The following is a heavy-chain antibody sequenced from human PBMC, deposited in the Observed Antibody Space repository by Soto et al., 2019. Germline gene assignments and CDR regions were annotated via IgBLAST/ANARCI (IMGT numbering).Heavy chain of an antibody. J-gene: IGHJ6*02. Sequence: QVQMVESGGGVVQPGSSLRLSCAASGFIFSNYDIHWVHQAPGKGLEWVAVIWNDGNNKYYADSVKGRFTISRDNSKNTLFLQMSSLRAEDTAIYYCARDPRGHCSIGSCSTYGMDVWGQGTTVTVSS. D-gene: IGHD2-15*01. CDR2: IWNDGNNK. CDR1: GFIFSNYD. V-gene: IGHV3-33*01. CDR3: ARDPRGHCSIGSCSTYGMDV.